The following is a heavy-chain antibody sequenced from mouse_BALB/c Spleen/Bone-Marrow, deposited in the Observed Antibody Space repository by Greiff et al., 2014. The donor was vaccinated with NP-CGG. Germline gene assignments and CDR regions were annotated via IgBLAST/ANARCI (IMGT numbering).Heavy chain of an antibody. D-gene: IGHD2-2*01. V-gene: IGHV5-12-1*01. J-gene: IGHJ3*01. CDR2: ISSGGGNT. Sequence: VQLKESGGGLVKPGGSLKLSCAASGFAFSTYDMSWVRKTPEKRLEWVAYISSGGGNTYYPDTVKGRFTISRDNAKNTLSLQMSSLKSEDTAIFFCGRHSRGYDGFANWGQGTLVTVSA. CDR1: GFAFSTYD. CDR3: GRHSRGYDGFAN.